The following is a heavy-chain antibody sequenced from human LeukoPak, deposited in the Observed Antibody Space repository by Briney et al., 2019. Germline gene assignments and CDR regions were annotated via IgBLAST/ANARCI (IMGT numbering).Heavy chain of an antibody. CDR1: GFTFSSYW. CDR2: IKRDGSDN. D-gene: IGHD6-19*01. J-gene: IGHJ4*02. V-gene: IGHV3-7*01. CDR3: ARALYNRGWYPDYFDS. Sequence: GGSRRLSCAAAGFTFSSYWMSWVRQAPGKGLEWVSNIKRDGSDNYYVGSVEGRFTLSRDKAKNSLYLQMSSLRAEDTAIYYCARALYNRGWYPDYFDSWGQGTLVTVSA.